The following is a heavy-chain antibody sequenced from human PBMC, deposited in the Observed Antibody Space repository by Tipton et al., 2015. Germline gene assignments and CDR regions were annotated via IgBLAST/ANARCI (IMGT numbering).Heavy chain of an antibody. Sequence: QLVQSGAEVKKPGASVKVSCKASGYTFTDYYMHWVRQAPGEGLEWMAWINPYNGDTDCAQKFQGRVTMSRDTSTGTAYMELSSLTSDDTAVYYCARVTSYYDSSTYYLDYWGQGTQVTVSP. CDR1: GYTFTDYY. CDR2: INPYNGDT. CDR3: ARVTSYYDSSTYYLDY. J-gene: IGHJ4*02. D-gene: IGHD3-22*01. V-gene: IGHV1-2*02.